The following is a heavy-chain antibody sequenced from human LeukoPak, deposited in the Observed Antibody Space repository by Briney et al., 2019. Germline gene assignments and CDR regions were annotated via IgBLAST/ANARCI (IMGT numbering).Heavy chain of an antibody. V-gene: IGHV1-18*01. D-gene: IGHD3-10*01. CDR1: GYTFTSYG. CDR3: ARGPYRSGSYYKFDY. CDR2: ISAYNGNT. Sequence: GASVKVSCKDSGYTFTSYGIRWVRHAPGQGLEWMGWISAYNGNTNYAQKLQGRVTMTTDTSTSTAYMELRSLRSDDTAVYYCARGPYRSGSYYKFDYWGQGTLVTVSS. J-gene: IGHJ4*02.